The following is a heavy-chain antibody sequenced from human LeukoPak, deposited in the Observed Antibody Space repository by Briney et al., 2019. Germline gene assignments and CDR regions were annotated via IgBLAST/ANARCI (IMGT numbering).Heavy chain of an antibody. D-gene: IGHD3/OR15-3a*01. CDR2: IYYSGST. V-gene: IGHV4-59*08. CDR1: GGSISSYY. J-gene: IGHJ4*02. Sequence: SETLSLTCTVSGGSISSYYWSWIRQPPGKGLEWIGYIYYSGSTNYNPSLKSRVTISVDTSKNQFSLKLSSVTAADTAVYYCARSKSRRTCYFDYWSQGTLVTVSS. CDR3: ARSKSRRTCYFDY.